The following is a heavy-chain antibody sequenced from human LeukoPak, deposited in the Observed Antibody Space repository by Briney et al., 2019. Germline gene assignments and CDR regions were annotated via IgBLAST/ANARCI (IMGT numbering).Heavy chain of an antibody. CDR1: GDSISSSRYY. J-gene: IGHJ5*02. Sequence: PSETLSLTCTVSGDSISSSRYYWGWIRQPPGKGLEWIGTINYSGSTYYNPSLKSRVTISVDTSKNQFSLKLSSVTAADTAVYYCARESQIAAAGFDPWGQGTLVTVSS. CDR3: ARESQIAAAGFDP. CDR2: INYSGST. V-gene: IGHV4-39*07. D-gene: IGHD6-13*01.